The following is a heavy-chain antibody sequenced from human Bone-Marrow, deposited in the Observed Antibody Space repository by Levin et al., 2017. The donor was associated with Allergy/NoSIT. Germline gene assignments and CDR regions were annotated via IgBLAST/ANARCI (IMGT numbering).Heavy chain of an antibody. V-gene: IGHV1-8*01. CDR2: MNPNSGNT. CDR3: ASTATVTTSYYYYGMDV. D-gene: IGHD4-11*01. J-gene: IGHJ6*02. Sequence: GESLKISCKASGYTFTSYDINWVRQATGQGLEWMGWMNPNSGNTGYAQKFQGRVTMTRNTSISTAYMELSSLRSEDTAVYYCASTATVTTSYYYYGMDVWGQGTTVTVSS. CDR1: GYTFTSYD.